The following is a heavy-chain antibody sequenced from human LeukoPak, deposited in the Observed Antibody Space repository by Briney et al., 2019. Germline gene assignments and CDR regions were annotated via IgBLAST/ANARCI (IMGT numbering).Heavy chain of an antibody. CDR2: INHSGST. Sequence: PSETLSLTCTVSGDSINSTSYYWGWIRQPPGKGLEWIGEINHSGSTNYNPSLKSRVTTSVDTSKNQFSLKLSSVTAADTAVYYCARRPYCSSTSCYVSSDYYYYYMDVWAKGPRSPSP. D-gene: IGHD2-2*01. CDR1: GDSINSTSYY. CDR3: ARRPYCSSTSCYVSSDYYYYYMDV. J-gene: IGHJ6*03. V-gene: IGHV4-39*01.